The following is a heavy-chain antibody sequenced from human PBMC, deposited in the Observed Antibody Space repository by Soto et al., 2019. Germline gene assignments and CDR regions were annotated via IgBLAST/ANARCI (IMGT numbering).Heavy chain of an antibody. Sequence: DSLKVSCTASGYTFTGYYIPWVRQRVRQAPGQGLEWMGWINPNTGDTHYGQNFQGRVTMTRDTSISTAYMDLTSLRYDDTAVYYCARDAVWSGSSVLLDYYGLQVCGQGPPVTV. CDR2: INPNTGDT. CDR3: ARDAVWSGSSVLLDYYGLQV. CDR1: GYTFTGYY. D-gene: IGHD6-19*01. V-gene: IGHV1-2*02. J-gene: IGHJ6*01.